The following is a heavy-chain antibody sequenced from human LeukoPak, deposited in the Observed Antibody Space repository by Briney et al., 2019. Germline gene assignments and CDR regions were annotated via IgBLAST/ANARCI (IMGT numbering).Heavy chain of an antibody. V-gene: IGHV3-30*02. J-gene: IGHJ3*02. D-gene: IGHD3-22*01. CDR3: AKGTDYYDSSGYSAFDI. Sequence: GGSLRLSCAASGFTFSTYGMHWLRQAPGKGLEWVAFIRYDGSNKYYTDSENRRYTISRDNTKNTLYLQMNSLRAEDTAVYYCAKGTDYYDSSGYSAFDIWGQGTMVTVSS. CDR2: IRYDGSNK. CDR1: GFTFSTYG.